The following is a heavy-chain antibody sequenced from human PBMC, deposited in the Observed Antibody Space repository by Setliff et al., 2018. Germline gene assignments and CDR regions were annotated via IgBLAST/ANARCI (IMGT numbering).Heavy chain of an antibody. D-gene: IGHD5-18*01. Sequence: SETLSLTCTVSGGSVGGGSYYWSWIRQPAGKGLEWIGLIQNTGTTKYNPSLMGRVTISVDTSKNQFSLKLSSVTAADTAVYYCAREEGYSYGFYWGQGTLVTVSS. J-gene: IGHJ4*02. CDR3: AREEGYSYGFY. CDR1: GGSVGGGSYY. V-gene: IGHV4-61*02. CDR2: IQNTGTT.